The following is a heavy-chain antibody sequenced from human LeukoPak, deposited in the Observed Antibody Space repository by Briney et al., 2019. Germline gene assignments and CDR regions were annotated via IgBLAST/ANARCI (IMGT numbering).Heavy chain of an antibody. J-gene: IGHJ4*02. V-gene: IGHV3-64D*06. CDR3: VKFSVTGTSVDY. Sequence: GGSLRLSCSASGFTFSSYPMHWVRQAPGKGLQYVSAISSNGGITYYADSVKDRFTISRDNSKNTLYIQMSSLRAEDMAVYYCVKFSVTGTSVDYWGQGTLVTVSS. CDR2: ISSNGGIT. D-gene: IGHD6-19*01. CDR1: GFTFSSYP.